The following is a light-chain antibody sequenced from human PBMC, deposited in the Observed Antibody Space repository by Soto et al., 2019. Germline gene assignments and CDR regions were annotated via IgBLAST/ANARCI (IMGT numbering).Light chain of an antibody. Sequence: DIQMTQSPSTLSASVGDRVTITCRASQTISTWLAWYQQKPGKAPKLLIYKASSLEGGVPSRFIGSGSGTEFNITISSLQPDDFATYYCQQYNTHPLTFGGGTTVDIK. J-gene: IGKJ4*01. CDR3: QQYNTHPLT. CDR1: QTISTW. V-gene: IGKV1-5*03. CDR2: KAS.